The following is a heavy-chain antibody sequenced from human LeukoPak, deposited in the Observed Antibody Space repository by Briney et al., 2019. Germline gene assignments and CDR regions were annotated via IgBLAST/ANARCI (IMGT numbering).Heavy chain of an antibody. CDR3: ARGRYYYDTSGYFDY. D-gene: IGHD3-22*01. Sequence: TGGSLRLSCAASGFTFSSYAIPWVRQAPGKGLEWVALISYDGSDKYYADSVKGRFTISRDNPKNTLYLQMNSLRAEDTAIYYCARGRYYYDTSGYFDYWGQGTLVTVSS. J-gene: IGHJ4*02. CDR2: ISYDGSDK. CDR1: GFTFSSYA. V-gene: IGHV3-30-3*01.